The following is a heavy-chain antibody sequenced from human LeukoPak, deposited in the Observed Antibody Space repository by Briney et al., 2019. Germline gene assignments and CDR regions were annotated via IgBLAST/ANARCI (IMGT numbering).Heavy chain of an antibody. CDR1: GFTFSNAW. J-gene: IGHJ4*02. V-gene: IGHV3-23*01. CDR3: AKDRYSSGWYYFDY. CDR2: ISGSGGST. D-gene: IGHD6-19*01. Sequence: GGSLRLSCAASGFTFSNAWMSWVRQAPGKGLEWVSAISGSGGSTSYADSVKGRFTISRDNSKNTLFLQMNSLRAEDTAVYYCAKDRYSSGWYYFDYWGQGTLVTVSS.